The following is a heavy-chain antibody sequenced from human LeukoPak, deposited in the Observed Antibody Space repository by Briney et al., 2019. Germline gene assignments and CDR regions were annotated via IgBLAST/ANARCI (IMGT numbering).Heavy chain of an antibody. CDR1: GFTFTTYS. D-gene: IGHD2-15*01. V-gene: IGHV3-7*05. J-gene: IGHJ4*02. CDR3: AREWWFLDY. Sequence: GGSLRLSCAASGFTFTTYSMTWVREATGRGLEWVARIKEDGSDIHYVDSVKGRFTISRDNARNSLYLQMNSLRAEDTAVYYCAREWWFLDYWGQGTLVTVSS. CDR2: IKEDGSDI.